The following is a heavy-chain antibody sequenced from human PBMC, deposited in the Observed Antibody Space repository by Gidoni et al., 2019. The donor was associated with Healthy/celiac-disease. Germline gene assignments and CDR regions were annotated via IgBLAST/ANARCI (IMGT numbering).Heavy chain of an antibody. Sequence: QVQLVESGGGVVQPGRSLRLSCAASGFTFSSYGMHWVRQAPGKGLEWVAVIWYDGSNKYYADSVKGRFTISRDNSKNTLYLQMNSLRAEDTAVYYCARDGPAIVVVPIGGAFDIWGQGTMVTVSS. J-gene: IGHJ3*02. CDR2: IWYDGSNK. V-gene: IGHV3-33*01. CDR1: GFTFSSYG. CDR3: ARDGPAIVVVPIGGAFDI. D-gene: IGHD2-2*01.